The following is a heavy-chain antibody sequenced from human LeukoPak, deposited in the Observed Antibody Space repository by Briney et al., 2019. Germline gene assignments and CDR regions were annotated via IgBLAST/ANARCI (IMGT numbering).Heavy chain of an antibody. D-gene: IGHD3-22*01. Sequence: ASVKVCCKASGYTFTGYYMHWVRKAPGQGLKWRGWINPNSGGTNYAQKFQGRVTMTRDTSISTAYMEVSRLRSDDTAVYYCARALYDSSGYYPSFWGQGTLVSVSS. J-gene: IGHJ4*02. V-gene: IGHV1-2*02. CDR3: ARALYDSSGYYPSF. CDR2: INPNSGGT. CDR1: GYTFTGYY.